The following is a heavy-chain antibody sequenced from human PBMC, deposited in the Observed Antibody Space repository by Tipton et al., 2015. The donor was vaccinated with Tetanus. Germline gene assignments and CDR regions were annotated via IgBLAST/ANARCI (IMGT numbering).Heavy chain of an antibody. CDR1: GFIVSSHY. CDR3: VRDGGSSGWLAY. V-gene: IGHV3-53*01. CDR2: MYSGGDT. J-gene: IGHJ4*02. D-gene: IGHD6-19*01. Sequence: SLRLSCVASGFIVSSHYMSWVRQAPGKGLEWVSVMYSGGDTYYVDSVKGRFRISRDNTKNTLYLQMNSLRVEDTAVYYCVRDGGSSGWLAYWGQGTLVTVSS.